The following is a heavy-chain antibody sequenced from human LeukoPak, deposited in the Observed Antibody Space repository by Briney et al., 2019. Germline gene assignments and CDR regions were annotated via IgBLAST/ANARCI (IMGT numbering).Heavy chain of an antibody. J-gene: IGHJ4*02. V-gene: IGHV3-11*01. Sequence: GGSLRLSCAASGFTFSDYYMNWIRQAPGKGLEWVSSISGGSRTINYANSVKGRFTTSRDNAKNSLYLQVNSLRAEDTAVYYCARAGQSDYWGQGTLVTVSS. CDR3: ARAGQSDY. CDR2: ISGGSRTI. CDR1: GFTFSDYY.